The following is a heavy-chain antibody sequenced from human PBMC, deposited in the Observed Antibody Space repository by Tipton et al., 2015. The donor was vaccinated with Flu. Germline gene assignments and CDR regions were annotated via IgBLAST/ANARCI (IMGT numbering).Heavy chain of an antibody. CDR2: ISSSSSYI. CDR1: GFTFSSYS. CDR3: ARGRRYGDYIFDY. D-gene: IGHD4-17*01. V-gene: IGHV3-21*01. J-gene: IGHJ4*02. Sequence: VQLVQSGGGLVKPGGSLRLSCAASGFTFSSYSMNWVRQAPGKGLEWVSSISSSSSYIYYADSVKGRFTISRDNAKNSLYLQMNSLRAEDTAVYYCARGRRYGDYIFDYWGQGTLVTVSS.